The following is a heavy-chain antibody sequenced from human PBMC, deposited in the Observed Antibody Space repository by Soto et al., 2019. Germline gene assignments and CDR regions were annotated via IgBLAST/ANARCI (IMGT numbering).Heavy chain of an antibody. J-gene: IGHJ6*02. V-gene: IGHV1-69*08. D-gene: IGHD2-2*01. CDR3: AREVVVVPAAIYYGMDV. CDR2: IIPILGIA. Sequence: QVQLVQSGAEVKKPGSSVKVSCKASGGTFCSYTISWVRQAPGQGLEWMGRIIPILGIANYAQKFQGRVTITADKSTSTAYMELSSLRSEDTAVYYCAREVVVVPAAIYYGMDVWGQGTTVTVSS. CDR1: GGTFCSYT.